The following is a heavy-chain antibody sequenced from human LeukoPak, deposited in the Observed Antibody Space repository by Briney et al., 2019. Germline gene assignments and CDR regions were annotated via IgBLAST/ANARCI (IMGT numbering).Heavy chain of an antibody. V-gene: IGHV4-34*01. D-gene: IGHD5-18*01. CDR2: INHSGST. Sequence: SETLSLTCAVYGGSFSGYYWSWIRQPPGKGLEWIGEINHSGSTNYNPSLKSRVTISVDTSKNQFSLKLSSVTAADTAVCYCASPTVDTAMVHPPAYDYWGQGTLVTVSS. CDR3: ASPTVDTAMVHPPAYDY. CDR1: GGSFSGYY. J-gene: IGHJ4*02.